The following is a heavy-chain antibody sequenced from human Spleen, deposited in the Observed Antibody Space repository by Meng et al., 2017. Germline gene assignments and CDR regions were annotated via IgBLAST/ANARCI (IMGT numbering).Heavy chain of an antibody. J-gene: IGHJ4*02. CDR3: ARRGIAVAEDY. Sequence: GESLKISCAASGFTFSDYYMSWIRQAPGKGLEWVSYISSSGSTIYYADSVKGRFTISRDNAKNSLYLQMNSLRAEDTAVYYCARRGIAVAEDYWGQGTLVTVSS. V-gene: IGHV3-11*01. CDR2: ISSSGSTI. D-gene: IGHD6-19*01. CDR1: GFTFSDYY.